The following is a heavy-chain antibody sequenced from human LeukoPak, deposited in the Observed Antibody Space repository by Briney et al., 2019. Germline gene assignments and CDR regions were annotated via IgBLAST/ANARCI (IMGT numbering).Heavy chain of an antibody. V-gene: IGHV3-23*01. CDR1: GFTFSSYE. J-gene: IGHJ1*01. CDR3: AKEIYGDSTGGRFQH. Sequence: GGSLRLSCAASGFTFSSYEMNWVRQAPGKGLEWVSVISGSGGSTYYADSVKGRFTISRDNSKNTLYLQMNSLRAEDTAVYYCAKEIYGDSTGGRFQHWGQGTLVTVSS. D-gene: IGHD4-17*01. CDR2: ISGSGGST.